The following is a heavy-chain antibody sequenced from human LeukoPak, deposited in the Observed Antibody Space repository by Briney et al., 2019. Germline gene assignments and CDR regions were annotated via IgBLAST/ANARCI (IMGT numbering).Heavy chain of an antibody. CDR3: ARGKYSNSF. CDR2: IRQDGSEK. CDR1: GFXFSNYW. D-gene: IGHD6-6*01. Sequence: GGSLRLSCAASGFXFSNYWMSWVRQAPGKGLEWVANIRQDGSEKYYVDSVKGRFTISRDNAKNSLYLQMNSLRAEDTAVYYCARGKYSNSFWDQGTLVTVSS. J-gene: IGHJ4*02. V-gene: IGHV3-7*05.